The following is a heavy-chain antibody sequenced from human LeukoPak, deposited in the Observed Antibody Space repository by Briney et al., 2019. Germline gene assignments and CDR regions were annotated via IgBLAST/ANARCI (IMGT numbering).Heavy chain of an antibody. CDR2: ISSSSSTI. D-gene: IGHD1-26*01. Sequence: PGGSLRLSCAASGFTFSSYSMNWVRQAPGKGLEWVSYISSSSSTIYYADSVKGRFTISRDNSKNTLYLQMNSLRAEDTAVYYCARDPLKWELLYPYFDYWGQGTLVTVSS. CDR3: ARDPLKWELLYPYFDY. J-gene: IGHJ4*02. CDR1: GFTFSSYS. V-gene: IGHV3-48*01.